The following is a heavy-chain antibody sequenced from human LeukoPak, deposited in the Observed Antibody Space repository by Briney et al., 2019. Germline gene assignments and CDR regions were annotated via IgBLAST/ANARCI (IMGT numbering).Heavy chain of an antibody. CDR2: ISGSGGGT. CDR1: GFTFSSYA. V-gene: IGHV3-23*01. CDR3: ANPTTGYSSGRYRGWPADY. J-gene: IGHJ4*02. D-gene: IGHD6-19*01. Sequence: PGGSLRLSCAASGFTFSSYAVSWVRQAPGKGLEWVSSISGSGGGTYYADSVKGGFTISRDNSKNTVYLQMSSLSTEDTPVYHCANPTTGYSSGRYRGWPADYRGQGTLVSVSS.